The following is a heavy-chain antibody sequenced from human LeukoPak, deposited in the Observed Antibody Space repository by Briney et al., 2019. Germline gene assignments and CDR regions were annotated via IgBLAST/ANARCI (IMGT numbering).Heavy chain of an antibody. CDR2: IYTSGST. Sequence: SETLSLTCTVSGGSISGYYWNWIRQPAGKELEWIGRIYTSGSTNYNPSLKSRVTISVDTSKNQFSLKLSSVTAADTAVYYCARAEGTYDTSGFDPWGQGTLVTVSS. CDR3: ARAEGTYDTSGFDP. CDR1: GGSISGYY. V-gene: IGHV4-4*07. D-gene: IGHD3-22*01. J-gene: IGHJ5*02.